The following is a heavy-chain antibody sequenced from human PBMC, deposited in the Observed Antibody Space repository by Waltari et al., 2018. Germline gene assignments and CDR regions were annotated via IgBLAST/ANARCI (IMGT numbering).Heavy chain of an antibody. V-gene: IGHV1-69-2*01. CDR3: VTALGDRSSASRPFDV. Sequence: EVQLLQSGTELKKPGSTVKISCQVSGYRFTDYYIHWVQQAPGKGTQWMGLVDPEDGVTIYAERFQGRVTITADTSTETAFMELSSLTSDDTAVYYCVTALGDRSSASRPFDVWGLGTLITVSS. CDR1: GYRFTDYY. J-gene: IGHJ3*01. D-gene: IGHD3-10*01. CDR2: VDPEDGVT.